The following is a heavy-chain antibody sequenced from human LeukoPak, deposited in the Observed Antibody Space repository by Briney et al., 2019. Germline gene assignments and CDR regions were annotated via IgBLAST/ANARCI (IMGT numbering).Heavy chain of an antibody. Sequence: TGGSLRLSCAASGFTFSRYAMHWVRQTPGMGLVWVSRLAADGSGTNYADSVKGRFTISRDNAKNTAYLQMSSLRAEDTAVYYCARDGFTGPRTAYLDHWGQGTLVTVSS. CDR1: GFTFSRYA. CDR3: ARDGFTGPRTAYLDH. J-gene: IGHJ4*01. V-gene: IGHV3-74*01. D-gene: IGHD2-8*02. CDR2: LAADGSGT.